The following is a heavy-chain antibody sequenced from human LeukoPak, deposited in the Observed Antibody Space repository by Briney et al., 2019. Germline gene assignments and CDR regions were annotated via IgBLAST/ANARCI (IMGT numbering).Heavy chain of an antibody. CDR2: MNPNSGNT. J-gene: IGHJ3*02. Sequence: ASVKVSCKASGYTSTSYDINWVRQATGQGPEWMGWMNPNSGNTGYAQKFQGRVTITRNTSVSTAYMELSRLRSDDTAVYYCARYSSGWYTGAFDIWGQGTMVTVSS. D-gene: IGHD6-19*01. CDR1: GYTSTSYD. CDR3: ARYSSGWYTGAFDI. V-gene: IGHV1-8*03.